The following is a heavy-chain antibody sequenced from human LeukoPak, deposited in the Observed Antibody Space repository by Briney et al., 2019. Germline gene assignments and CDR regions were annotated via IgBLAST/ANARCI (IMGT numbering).Heavy chain of an antibody. D-gene: IGHD1-26*01. CDR3: ARVRFSGSYYSD. CDR1: GFTFSSYS. Sequence: PGRSLRLSCAASGFTFSSYSMNWVRQAPGKGLEWVSSISSSSSYIYYADSVKGRFTISRDNAKNSLYLQMNSLRAEDTAVYYCARVRFSGSYYSDWGQGTLVTVSS. J-gene: IGHJ4*02. CDR2: ISSSSSYI. V-gene: IGHV3-21*01.